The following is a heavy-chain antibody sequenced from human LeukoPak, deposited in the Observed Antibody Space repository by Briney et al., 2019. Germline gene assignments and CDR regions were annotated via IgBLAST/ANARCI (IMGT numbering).Heavy chain of an antibody. CDR2: INPNSGGI. Sequence: ASVKVSCKASGYTFTGYYMHWVRQAPGQGLEWMGWINPNSGGINYAQKFQGRVTMTRDTSISTAYMGLSRLRSDDTAIYYCATAQRVHDTSMATYYFDYWGQGTLVTVSS. J-gene: IGHJ4*02. V-gene: IGHV1-2*02. CDR1: GYTFTGYY. D-gene: IGHD5-18*01. CDR3: ATAQRVHDTSMATYYFDY.